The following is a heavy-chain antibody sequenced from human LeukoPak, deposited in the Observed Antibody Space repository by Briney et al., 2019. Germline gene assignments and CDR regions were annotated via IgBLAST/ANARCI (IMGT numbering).Heavy chain of an antibody. D-gene: IGHD5-12*01. J-gene: IGHJ4*02. Sequence: PGGSLRLSCAVSGFTFNSYWMSWVRQAPGKGLEWVANIKEDGSQKYYVDSVKGRFTISRDNTKNSLYLQMNSLRAEDTAVFYCARDLGWLRLDNWGQGTLVTVSS. CDR3: ARDLGWLRLDN. CDR1: GFTFNSYW. CDR2: IKEDGSQK. V-gene: IGHV3-7*04.